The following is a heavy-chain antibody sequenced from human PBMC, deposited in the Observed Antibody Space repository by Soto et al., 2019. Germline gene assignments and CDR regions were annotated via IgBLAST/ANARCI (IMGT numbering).Heavy chain of an antibody. D-gene: IGHD2-15*01. CDR3: ARIRRLGSSFGMDV. CDR1: GFSLSNARMG. CDR2: IFSNDEK. V-gene: IGHV2-26*01. Sequence: QVTLKESGPVLVKPTETLTLTCTVSGFSLSNARMGVSWIRQPPGKALEWLAHIFSNDEKSYSTSLKSRLTISKDTSKSQVVLTMTNMDPVDTATYYCARIRRLGSSFGMDVWCQGTTVTVSS. J-gene: IGHJ6*02.